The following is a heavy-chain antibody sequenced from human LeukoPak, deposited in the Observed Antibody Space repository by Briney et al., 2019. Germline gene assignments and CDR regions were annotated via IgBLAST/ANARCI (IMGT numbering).Heavy chain of an antibody. V-gene: IGHV4-39*01. CDR3: ARLRREDSSGYPYYFDY. D-gene: IGHD3-22*01. CDR2: IYYSGST. CDR1: GGSISSSSYY. J-gene: IGHJ4*02. Sequence: SETLSLTCIVSGGSISSSSYYWGWIRQPPGKRLEWIGSIYYSGSTYYNPSLKSRVTISVDTSKNQFSLKLSSVTAADTAVYYCARLRREDSSGYPYYFDYWGQGTLVNVSS.